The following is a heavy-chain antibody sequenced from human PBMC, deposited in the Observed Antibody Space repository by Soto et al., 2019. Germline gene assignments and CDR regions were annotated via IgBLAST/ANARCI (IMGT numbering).Heavy chain of an antibody. CDR2: IYYSGST. CDR1: GDSISSYY. D-gene: IGHD3-3*01. CDR3: AGHYSRSWVHNS. V-gene: IGHV4-59*01. J-gene: IGHJ5*02. Sequence: SENLSLTCTVSGDSISSYYWSWIRQPPGKELEWIGYIYYSGSTNYNPSLTIRATISVDTSKNQFSLNLRSVSAADTAIYYCAGHYSRSWVHNSLGQGILVTV.